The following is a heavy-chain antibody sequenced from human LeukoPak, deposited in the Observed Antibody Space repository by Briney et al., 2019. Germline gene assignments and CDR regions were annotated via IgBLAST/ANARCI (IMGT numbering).Heavy chain of an antibody. J-gene: IGHJ4*02. CDR2: IKEDGSLK. CDR3: ATAWYSSNYY. CDR1: GFTFSSYW. V-gene: IGHV3-7*01. Sequence: GGSLRLSCAASGFTFSSYWMSWVRQAPGKGLEWVANIKEDGSLKLYVDSPEGRFTISRDNAKNSLYLQMNSLRAEDTAVYYCATAWYSSNYYWGQGILVTVSS. D-gene: IGHD6-19*01.